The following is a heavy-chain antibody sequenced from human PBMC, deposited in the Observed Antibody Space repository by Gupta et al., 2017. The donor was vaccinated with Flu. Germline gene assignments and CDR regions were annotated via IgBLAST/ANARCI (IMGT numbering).Heavy chain of an antibody. V-gene: IGHV3-74*01. D-gene: IGHD2-15*01. CDR3: ARDGAADCSGGSCYSWFDP. J-gene: IGHJ5*02. Sequence: KSDESSASYADSVQGRFTISRDNAKNTLYLQMNSLRAEDTAVYYCARDGAADCSGGSCYSWFDPWGQGTLVTVSS. CDR2: KSDESSA.